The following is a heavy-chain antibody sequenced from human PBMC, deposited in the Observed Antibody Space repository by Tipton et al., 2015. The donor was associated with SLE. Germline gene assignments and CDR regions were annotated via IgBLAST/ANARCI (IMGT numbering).Heavy chain of an antibody. J-gene: IGHJ4*02. D-gene: IGHD6-19*01. CDR3: ARFYSGGRGWADY. Sequence: PGLVKPSQTLSLTCALSGDSVSSNSAAWNWIRQSPSRGLEWLGRTYYRSKWYNDYAVSVRSRISINADTSKNQFSLQLNSVTPEDSAVYYCARFYSGGRGWADYWGQGPLVTVSS. CDR1: GDSVSSNSAA. V-gene: IGHV6-1*01. CDR2: TYYRSKWYN.